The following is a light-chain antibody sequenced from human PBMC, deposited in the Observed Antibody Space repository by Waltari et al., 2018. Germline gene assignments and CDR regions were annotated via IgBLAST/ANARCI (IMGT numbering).Light chain of an antibody. V-gene: IGKV3-20*01. J-gene: IGKJ4*01. CDR3: QQYDISPLT. CDR1: QTVRTTY. Sequence: EIVLTQSPGPLSLSPGERATLSCRASQTVRTTYLAWYQQKHGQAPTLLIYGASSRATGIPDRVSGSGSGTDFSLTISSLDPEDVAVYYCQQYDISPLTFGGGTKVEIK. CDR2: GAS.